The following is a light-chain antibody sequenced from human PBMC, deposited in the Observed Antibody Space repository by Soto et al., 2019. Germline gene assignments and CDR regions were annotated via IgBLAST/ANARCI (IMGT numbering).Light chain of an antibody. CDR2: GTS. J-gene: IGKJ4*01. Sequence: EIVVTRSPGTLSLSPGERATLSCRASQSISNDHLAWYQQKPGQAPRLLIYGTSNRATGGIADRFSGSGSGTDFTLTISRLEPEDFAVYYCQYYGSSVTFAGGTKVEIK. CDR1: QSISNDH. CDR3: QYYGSSVT. V-gene: IGKV3-20*01.